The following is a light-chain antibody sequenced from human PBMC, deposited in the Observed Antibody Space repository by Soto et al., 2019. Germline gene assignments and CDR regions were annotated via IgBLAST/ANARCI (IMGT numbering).Light chain of an antibody. CDR2: GAS. Sequence: EIVMTQYPATLSVSPGERDTLSCRASQTVIRNLAWYQQKPGQTPRLLIFGASTRATGIPARFSVSGSGTEFTLTISCLKNEDVATYYSLQQNSYPLTFGGGTKVDIK. CDR1: QTVIRN. J-gene: IGKJ4*01. V-gene: IGKV3-15*01. CDR3: LQQNSYPLT.